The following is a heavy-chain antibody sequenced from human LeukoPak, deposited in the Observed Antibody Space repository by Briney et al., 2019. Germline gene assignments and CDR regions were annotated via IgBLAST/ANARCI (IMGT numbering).Heavy chain of an antibody. CDR3: AGGYSSSSYYFDS. J-gene: IGHJ4*02. CDR2: IYYSGST. V-gene: IGHV4-59*01. CDR1: GGSISSYY. Sequence: SETLSLTCTVSGGSISSYYWNWIRQPPGKGLEWIGYIYYSGSTNYNPSLRSRVTMSVDTSKNQFSLKLTSVTAADTAVYLCAGGYSSSSYYFDSWGQGTPVTVSS. D-gene: IGHD6-6*01.